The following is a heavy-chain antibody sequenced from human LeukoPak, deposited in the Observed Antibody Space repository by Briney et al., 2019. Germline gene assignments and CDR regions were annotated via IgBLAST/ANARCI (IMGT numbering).Heavy chain of an antibody. CDR3: ARDSYGSSGYYYVSDY. J-gene: IGHJ4*02. CDR2: ISYSGSAI. D-gene: IGHD3-22*01. CDR1: GFTFSTYS. Sequence: GGSLRLSCAASGFTFSTYSMNWVRQAPGKGLEWVSYISYSGSAIYYADSVKGRFTISRDNAKNSLYLQMNSLRDEDTAVYYCARDSYGSSGYYYVSDYWGQGTLVTVSS. V-gene: IGHV3-48*02.